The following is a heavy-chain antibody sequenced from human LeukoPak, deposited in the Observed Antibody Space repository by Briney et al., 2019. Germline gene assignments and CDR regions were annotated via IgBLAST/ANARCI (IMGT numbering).Heavy chain of an antibody. CDR3: ARDTVTGTTE. CDR2: INPYTGDT. V-gene: IGHV1-2*02. CDR1: GYTLTGYY. Sequence: ASVKVSCKASGYTLTGYYIHWVRQAPGQGLEWMGWINPYTGDTNSAQKFQGRVTMTRDTSISTAYMELSRLTSGDSAVYYCARDTVTGTTEWDQGTLVTVSS. J-gene: IGHJ4*02. D-gene: IGHD1-20*01.